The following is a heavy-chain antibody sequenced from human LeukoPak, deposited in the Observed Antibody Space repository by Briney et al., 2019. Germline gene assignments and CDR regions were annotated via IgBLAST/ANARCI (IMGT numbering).Heavy chain of an antibody. CDR3: ARRGQGYCSSTRCYLPLEY. V-gene: IGHV4-38-2*01. J-gene: IGHJ4*02. Sequence: SETLSLNCAVSSYSISSGYYWDWIRQPPGKGLEWLGSIYHSGNTYYNPSLKSRVTISVDTSANHFSLRLSSVTAADTAVYYCARRGQGYCSSTRCYLPLEYWGQGTLVTVPS. CDR2: IYHSGNT. D-gene: IGHD2-2*01. CDR1: SYSISSGYY.